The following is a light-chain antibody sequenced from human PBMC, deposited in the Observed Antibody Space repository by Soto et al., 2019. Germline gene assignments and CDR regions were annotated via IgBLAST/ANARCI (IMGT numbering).Light chain of an antibody. CDR1: QTIDVY. CDR3: QQSYMTPRT. V-gene: IGKV1-39*01. J-gene: IGKJ1*01. CDR2: AAS. Sequence: DIQMTQSPSSLSASVGDRVAITCRASQTIDVYLNWYVQKPGRAPQLLIYAASKLQSGVPSRFSGSGSGTDFTLTISSLEADDSATYFCQQSYMTPRTFXQGTKVDIK.